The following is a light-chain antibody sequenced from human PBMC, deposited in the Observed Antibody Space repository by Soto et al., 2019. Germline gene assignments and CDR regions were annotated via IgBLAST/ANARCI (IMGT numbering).Light chain of an antibody. CDR3: QQYDNKPPIT. CDR1: QSVNSN. J-gene: IGKJ5*01. Sequence: EIVMTQSPATLSVSPGERATLSCRARQSVNSNLAWYQQKPGQAPRLLIYATSTRATGIPDRFCGSGSGTEFSLTISNLQSEDFAVYHCQQYDNKPPITFGQGTRLEIK. CDR2: ATS. V-gene: IGKV3-15*01.